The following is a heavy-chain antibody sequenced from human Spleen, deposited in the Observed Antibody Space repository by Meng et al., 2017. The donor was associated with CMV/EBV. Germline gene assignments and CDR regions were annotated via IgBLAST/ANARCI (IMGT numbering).Heavy chain of an antibody. D-gene: IGHD3-10*01. Sequence: GGSLRLSCAASGFTFSSYAMSWVRQAPGKGLEWVSAISGSGGSTYYADSVKGRFTISRDNARNSLYLQVDSLRAEDTAVYYCARVEFDSGSYNIDYWGQGTLVTVSS. J-gene: IGHJ4*02. CDR1: GFTFSSYA. V-gene: IGHV3-23*01. CDR3: ARVEFDSGSYNIDY. CDR2: ISGSGGST.